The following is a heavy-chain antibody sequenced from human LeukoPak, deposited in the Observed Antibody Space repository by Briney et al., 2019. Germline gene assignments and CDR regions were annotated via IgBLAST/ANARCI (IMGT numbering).Heavy chain of an antibody. CDR1: GFTFSSYG. V-gene: IGHV3-23*01. Sequence: GGSLRLSCAASGFTFSSYGMSWVRQAPGKGLEWVSAISGSGGSTYYADSVKGRFTISRDNSKNTLYLQMNSLRAEDTAVYYCAKGRPRAYYYDSSGYYGILDYWGQGTLVTVSS. J-gene: IGHJ4*02. D-gene: IGHD3-22*01. CDR3: AKGRPRAYYYDSSGYYGILDY. CDR2: ISGSGGST.